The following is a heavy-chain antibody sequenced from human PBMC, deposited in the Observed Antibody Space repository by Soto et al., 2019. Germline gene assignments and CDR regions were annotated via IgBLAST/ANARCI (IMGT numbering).Heavy chain of an antibody. J-gene: IGHJ6*02. V-gene: IGHV3-33*01. CDR2: IWYDGSNK. D-gene: IGHD2-15*01. CDR1: GFTFSSYG. Sequence: GGSLRLSCAASGFTFSSYGMHWVRQAPGKGLEWVAVIWYDGSNKYYADSVKGRFTISRDNSKNTLYLQMNSLRAEDTAVYYCARRMVVAATDYYYYGMDVWGQGTTVTVSS. CDR3: ARRMVVAATDYYYYGMDV.